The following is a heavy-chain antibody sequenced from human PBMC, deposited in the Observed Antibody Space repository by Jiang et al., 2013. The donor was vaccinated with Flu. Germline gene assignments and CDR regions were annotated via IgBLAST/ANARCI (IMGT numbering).Heavy chain of an antibody. D-gene: IGHD3-10*01. V-gene: IGHV1-24*01. CDR1: GYTLTELS. CDR3: ATGIGIGSGSYYRYDY. Sequence: EVKKPGASVKVSCKVSGYTLTELSMHWVRQAPGKGLEWMGGFDPEDGETIYAQKFQGRVTMTEDTSTDTAYMELSSLRSEDTAVYYCATGIGIGSGSYYRYDYWGQGTLVTVSS. CDR2: FDPEDGET. J-gene: IGHJ4*02.